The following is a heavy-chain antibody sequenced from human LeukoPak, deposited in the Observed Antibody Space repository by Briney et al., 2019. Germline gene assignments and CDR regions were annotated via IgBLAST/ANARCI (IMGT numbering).Heavy chain of an antibody. V-gene: IGHV3-30*04. D-gene: IGHD1-26*01. J-gene: IGHJ4*02. CDR1: GFTFSSYA. CDR2: ISYDGSNK. CDR3: ARDEWELFYYFDY. Sequence: GRSLRLSCAASGFTFSSYAMHWVRQAPGKGLEWVAVISYDGSNKYYADSVKGRFTISRDNSKNTLYLQMNSLRAEDTAVYYCARDEWELFYYFDYWGQGTLVTVSS.